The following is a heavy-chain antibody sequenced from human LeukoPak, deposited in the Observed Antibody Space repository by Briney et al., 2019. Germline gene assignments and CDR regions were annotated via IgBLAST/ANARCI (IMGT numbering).Heavy chain of an antibody. D-gene: IGHD3-3*01. CDR1: GYTFTRYD. CDR2: MNPNSGNT. Sequence: WASEKVSCKASGYTFTRYDINWVRQATGQGLEWMGWMNPNSGNTRYAQMFQGRVTMTRNTSISTAYMELSSLRSEDTAVYYCARGGRIWSGFGKDKPPICWGQGTLVTVSS. V-gene: IGHV1-8*01. CDR3: ARGGRIWSGFGKDKPPIC. J-gene: IGHJ4*02.